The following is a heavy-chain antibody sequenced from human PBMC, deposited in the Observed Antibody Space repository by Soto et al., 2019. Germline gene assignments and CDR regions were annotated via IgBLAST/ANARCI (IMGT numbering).Heavy chain of an antibody. CDR1: GGSISSSSYY. D-gene: IGHD6-25*01. CDR3: ARERAATIKDDAFHI. Sequence: QLQLQESSPGLVKPSETLSLTCTVSGGSISSSSYYWGWIRQPPGKGLEWIGSIYYTGSTYYNPSLKSRVSISVDTSKNQFSLKVSSVTAADTAVYYCARERAATIKDDAFHIWGQGTMVTVSS. V-gene: IGHV4-39*01. J-gene: IGHJ3*02. CDR2: IYYTGST.